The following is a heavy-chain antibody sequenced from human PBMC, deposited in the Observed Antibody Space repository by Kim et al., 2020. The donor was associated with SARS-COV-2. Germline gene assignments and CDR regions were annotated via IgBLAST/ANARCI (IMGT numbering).Heavy chain of an antibody. Sequence: SVKVSCKASGGTFSSYTISWVRQAPGQGLEWMGRIIPILGIANYAQKFQGRVTITADKSTSTAYMELSSLRSEDTAVYYCARNYYDSSGYYVIDYWGQGTLGTVSS. CDR2: IIPILGIA. CDR3: ARNYYDSSGYYVIDY. J-gene: IGHJ4*02. D-gene: IGHD3-22*01. CDR1: GGTFSSYT. V-gene: IGHV1-69*02.